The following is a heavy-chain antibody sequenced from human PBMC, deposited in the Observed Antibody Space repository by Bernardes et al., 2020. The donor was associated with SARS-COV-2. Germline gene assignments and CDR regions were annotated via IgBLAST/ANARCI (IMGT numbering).Heavy chain of an antibody. V-gene: IGHV3-30*18. CDR2: ISYDGSNK. J-gene: IGHJ4*02. CDR1: GFTFSSCG. CDR3: AKPPDYYDSSGVPDY. D-gene: IGHD3-22*01. Sequence: GGSLRLSCAALGFTFSSCGMHWVRQAPGMGLEWVAVISYDGSNKYYADSVKGRFTISRDNSKNTLYLQMNSLRAEDTAVYYCAKPPDYYDSSGVPDYWGQGTLVTVSS.